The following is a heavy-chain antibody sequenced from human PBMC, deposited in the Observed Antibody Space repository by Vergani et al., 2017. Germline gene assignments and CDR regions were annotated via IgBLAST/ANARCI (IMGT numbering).Heavy chain of an antibody. CDR1: GYTFTSYG. CDR2: ISAYNGNT. Sequence: QVQLVQSGAEVKKPGASVKVSCKASGYTFTSYGISWVRPAPGQGLEWMGWISAYNGNTNYAQKLQGRVTMTTDPSTSTAYMELRSLRSDDTAVYYCAGMKKGAPMISYYYGMDVWGQGTTVTVSS. J-gene: IGHJ6*02. CDR3: AGMKKGAPMISYYYGMDV. D-gene: IGHD3-16*01. V-gene: IGHV1-18*01.